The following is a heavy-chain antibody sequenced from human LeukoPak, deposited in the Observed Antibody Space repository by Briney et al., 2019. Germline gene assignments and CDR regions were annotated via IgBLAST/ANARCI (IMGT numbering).Heavy chain of an antibody. Sequence: VASVKVSCKTSGYTFTDYYIHWVRQAPGQGLEWMGWINPNSGGTNYAQKFQGWVTMTRDTSISTAYMELSRLRSDDTAVYYCARGYSSGWYLDWYFDLWGRGTLVTVSS. CDR1: GYTFTDYY. J-gene: IGHJ2*01. CDR2: INPNSGGT. V-gene: IGHV1-2*04. CDR3: ARGYSSGWYLDWYFDL. D-gene: IGHD6-19*01.